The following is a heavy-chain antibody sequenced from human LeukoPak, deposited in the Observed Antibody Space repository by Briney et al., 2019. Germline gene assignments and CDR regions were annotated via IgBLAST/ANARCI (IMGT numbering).Heavy chain of an antibody. Sequence: PGGSLRLSCAASGFTFDDYAMHWVRQAPGKGLEWVSGISWNSGSIGYADSVKGRFTISRDNAKNSLYLQMNSLRAEDTAVYYCARVGPSDIVVVPAAPPYYYYGMDVWGQGTTVTVSS. D-gene: IGHD2-2*01. V-gene: IGHV3-9*01. CDR1: GFTFDDYA. CDR2: ISWNSGSI. CDR3: ARVGPSDIVVVPAAPPYYYYGMDV. J-gene: IGHJ6*02.